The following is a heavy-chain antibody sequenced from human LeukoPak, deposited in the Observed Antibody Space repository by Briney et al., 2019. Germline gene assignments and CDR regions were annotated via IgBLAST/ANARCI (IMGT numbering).Heavy chain of an antibody. CDR3: ARGRYGGYFDC. Sequence: PSETLSLTCTVSGYSISSGYYWGWIRQPPGKGLEWIGSIYHSGSTFYNPSLKSRVTISLDTSRNQFSLTLSPVTAADTAVYYCARGRYGGYFDCWGQGTLVTVSS. CDR1: GYSISSGYY. CDR2: IYHSGST. V-gene: IGHV4-38-2*02. J-gene: IGHJ4*02. D-gene: IGHD4-23*01.